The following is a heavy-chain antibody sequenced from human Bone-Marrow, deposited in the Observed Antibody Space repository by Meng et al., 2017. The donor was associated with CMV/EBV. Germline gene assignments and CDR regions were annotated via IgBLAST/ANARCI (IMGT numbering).Heavy chain of an antibody. V-gene: IGHV1-18*01. CDR2: ISAYNGNT. CDR3: ARDSWYDFWSGYYRYYYGMDV. CDR1: GYTFTSYG. J-gene: IGHJ6*02. D-gene: IGHD3-3*01. Sequence: ASVKVSCKASGYTFTSYGISWVRQAPGQGLEWMGWISAYNGNTNYAQKLQGRVTMTTDTSTSTAYMELRSLRSDDTAVYYCARDSWYDFWSGYYRYYYGMDVWAQGTTVTVPS.